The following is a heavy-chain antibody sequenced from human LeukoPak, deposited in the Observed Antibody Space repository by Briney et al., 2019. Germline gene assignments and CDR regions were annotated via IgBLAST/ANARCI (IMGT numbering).Heavy chain of an antibody. CDR2: INPNSGGT. V-gene: IGHV1-2*04. D-gene: IGHD5-12*01. Sequence: ASVKVSCKASGYTFTGYYMHWVRQVPGQGLEWMGWINPNSGGTNYAQKFQGWVTMTRDTSISTAYMELSRLRSDDTAVYYCARVQFSGYSGYELDYWGQGTLVTVSS. J-gene: IGHJ4*02. CDR1: GYTFTGYY. CDR3: ARVQFSGYSGYELDY.